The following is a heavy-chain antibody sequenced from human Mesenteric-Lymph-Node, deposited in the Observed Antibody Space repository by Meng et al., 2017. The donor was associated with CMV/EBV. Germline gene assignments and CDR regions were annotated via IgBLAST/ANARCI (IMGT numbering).Heavy chain of an antibody. Sequence: LTCAVSGGSITRSNLWSWVRQSPGKGLEWIGDISLSGSTNHNPSLKSRVTMSIDKSDNQFSLRLSSVTAADTAIYYCALNSGSASLDYWGQGTLVTVSS. CDR1: GGSITRSNL. CDR3: ALNSGSASLDY. V-gene: IGHV4-4*02. J-gene: IGHJ4*02. D-gene: IGHD3-10*01. CDR2: ISLSGST.